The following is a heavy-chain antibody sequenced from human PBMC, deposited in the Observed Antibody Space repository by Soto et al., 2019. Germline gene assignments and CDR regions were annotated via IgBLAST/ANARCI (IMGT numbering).Heavy chain of an antibody. V-gene: IGHV4-59*01. J-gene: IGHJ5*02. CDR2: IYYSGST. Sequence: QVQLQESGPGLVKPSETLSLTCTVSGGSISSYYWSWIRQPPGKGLEWIGYIYYSGSTNYNPSLRSRVTISVDTSKNQFSLKLSSVTAADTAVYYCARAYDFWSGYYRWFDPWGQGTLVTVSS. D-gene: IGHD3-3*01. CDR1: GGSISSYY. CDR3: ARAYDFWSGYYRWFDP.